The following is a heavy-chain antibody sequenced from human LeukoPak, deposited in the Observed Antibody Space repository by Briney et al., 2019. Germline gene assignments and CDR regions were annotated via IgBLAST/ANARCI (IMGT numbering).Heavy chain of an antibody. CDR2: SRNKANSYTT. CDR1: GFTFSDHY. J-gene: IGHJ3*02. D-gene: IGHD1-14*01. V-gene: IGHV3-72*01. Sequence: GGSLRLSCAASGFTFSDHYMDWVRQAPGRGLEWVGRSRNKANSYTTEYAASVKGRFTISRDDSKNSLYLQMNSLKTEDTAVYYCAGATGAFDIWGQGTMVTVSS. CDR3: AGATGAFDI.